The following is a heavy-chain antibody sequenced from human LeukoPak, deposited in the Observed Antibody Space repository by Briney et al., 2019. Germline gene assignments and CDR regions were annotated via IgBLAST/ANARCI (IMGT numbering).Heavy chain of an antibody. CDR2: ISYDGSNT. CDR3: ARNFYSNYYYYYYMDV. CDR1: GFTFSSYA. D-gene: IGHD4-11*01. J-gene: IGHJ6*03. Sequence: PGRSLRLSCAASGFTFSSYAMYWVRQAPGKGLEWVAVISYDGSNTYYADSVKGRFTISRDSSKNTLNLQMNSLRAEDTAVYYCARNFYSNYYYYYYMDVWGKGTTVTVSS. V-gene: IGHV3-30-3*01.